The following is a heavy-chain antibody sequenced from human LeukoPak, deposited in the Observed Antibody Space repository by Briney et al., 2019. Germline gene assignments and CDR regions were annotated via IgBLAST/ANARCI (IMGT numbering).Heavy chain of an antibody. CDR2: NSSSGTSI. D-gene: IGHD3-10*01. V-gene: IGHV3-21*01. Sequence: GGSLRLSCAASGFTFSAYNMNWVRQAPGKGLEWVSSNSSSGTSIYYAESSKGRFTISRDNAKNSLYLQMNSLRAEDTAVYYCARHTGPYYSSGSYGLDVWGQGTTVIVSS. CDR1: GFTFSAYN. CDR3: ARHTGPYYSSGSYGLDV. J-gene: IGHJ6*02.